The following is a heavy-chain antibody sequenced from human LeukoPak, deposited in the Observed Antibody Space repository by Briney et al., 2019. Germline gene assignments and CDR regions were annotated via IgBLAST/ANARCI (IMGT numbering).Heavy chain of an antibody. D-gene: IGHD3-22*01. CDR3: AREWVYDSSGYYPFDY. CDR1: GFTFSSYW. V-gene: IGHV3-7*01. J-gene: IGHJ4*02. CDR2: IKQDGSEK. Sequence: GGSLRLSCAASGFTFSSYWMSWVRQASGKGLEWVANIKQDGSEKYYVDSVKGRFTISRDNAKNSLYLQMNSLRAEDTAVYYCAREWVYDSSGYYPFDYWGQRTLVTVSS.